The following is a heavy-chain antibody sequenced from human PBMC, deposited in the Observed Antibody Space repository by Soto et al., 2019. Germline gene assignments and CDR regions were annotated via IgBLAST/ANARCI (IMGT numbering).Heavy chain of an antibody. V-gene: IGHV2-5*02. J-gene: IGHJ4*02. D-gene: IGHD6-19*01. Sequence: QITLKESGPTLVKPTQTLTLTCTFSGFSLSSTRVAVGWIRQPPGKALEWLALIYWDDDKRYSPFLKSRLTITKDTSKNQVVLTMCNMDPVDTARYYCAHIVVAGLGYYFDYWGQGTLVTVSS. CDR3: AHIVVAGLGYYFDY. CDR1: GFSLSSTRVA. CDR2: IYWDDDK.